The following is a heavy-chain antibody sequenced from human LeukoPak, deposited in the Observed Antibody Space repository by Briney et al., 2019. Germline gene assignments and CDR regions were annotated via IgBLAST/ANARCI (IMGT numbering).Heavy chain of an antibody. CDR3: ARHIVYDSSGPSNWFDP. V-gene: IGHV4-38-2*01. CDR2: FYHSGRT. Sequence: PSETLSLTCAVYRYSLSSGNYWGWIRQPPGKGLDWFGRFYHSGRTYYNPSLKSRVTISVDTSKNQFSLKLSSVTAADTAVYYCARHIVYDSSGPSNWFDPWGQGTLVAVSS. D-gene: IGHD3-22*01. J-gene: IGHJ5*02. CDR1: RYSLSSGNY.